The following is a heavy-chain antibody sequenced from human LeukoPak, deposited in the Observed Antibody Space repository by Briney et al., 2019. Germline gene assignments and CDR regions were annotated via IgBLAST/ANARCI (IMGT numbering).Heavy chain of an antibody. D-gene: IGHD3-10*01. J-gene: IGHJ4*02. CDR3: ARESRRSYCNEY. V-gene: IGHV4-4*07. CDR1: GGSISSYY. CDR2: IYSSGST. Sequence: SETLSLTCTVSGGSISSYYWSWIRQPAGKGLEWIGRIYSSGSTNYNPSLKSRVTMSVDASKNQFSLKLSSVTAADTAVYYCARESRRSYCNEYWGQGTLVTVSS.